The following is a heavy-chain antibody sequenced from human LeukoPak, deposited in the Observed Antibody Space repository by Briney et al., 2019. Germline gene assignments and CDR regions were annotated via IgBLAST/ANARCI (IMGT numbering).Heavy chain of an antibody. CDR3: ARDTYYGSGRHYYYYMDV. CDR2: ISYDGSYK. V-gene: IGHV3-30*04. CDR1: GFTFSSYA. Sequence: PGRSLRLSCAASGFTFSSYAMHWVRQAPGKGMEWVALISYDGSYKDYADSVKGRFTISRDTSKNTLFLQVISLRAEDTAVYYCARDTYYGSGRHYYYYMDVWGKGTTVTVSS. J-gene: IGHJ6*03. D-gene: IGHD3-10*01.